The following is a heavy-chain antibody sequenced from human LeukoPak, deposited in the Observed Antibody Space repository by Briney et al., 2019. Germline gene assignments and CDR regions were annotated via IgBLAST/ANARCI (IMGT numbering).Heavy chain of an antibody. CDR2: ICYSGST. CDR3: AKGDSYSSSWYHGYYFDY. J-gene: IGHJ4*02. CDR1: GGSISSGGYY. V-gene: IGHV4-31*03. Sequence: SQTLSLTCTVSGGSISSGGYYWRWIRQHPGKGLEWIGYICYSGSTYYNPSLKSRVTISVDTSKNQFSLKLSSVTAADTAVYYCAKGDSYSSSWYHGYYFDYWGQGTLVTVSS. D-gene: IGHD6-13*01.